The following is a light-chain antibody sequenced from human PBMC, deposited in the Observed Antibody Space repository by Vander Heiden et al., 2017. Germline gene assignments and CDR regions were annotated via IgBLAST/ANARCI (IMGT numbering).Light chain of an antibody. CDR3: QQYDNLPSIT. Sequence: DIQMTQSPSSLSASEGDRVTITCQASQDISNYLNWYQQKPGKAPKLLIYDASNLETGVPSRFSGSGSGTDFTFTISSLQPEDIATYYCQQYDNLPSITFGQGTRLEIK. V-gene: IGKV1-33*01. CDR1: QDISNY. J-gene: IGKJ5*01. CDR2: DAS.